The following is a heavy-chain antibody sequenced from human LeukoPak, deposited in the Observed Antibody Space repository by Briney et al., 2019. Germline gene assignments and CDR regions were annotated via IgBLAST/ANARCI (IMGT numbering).Heavy chain of an antibody. CDR2: ISAYNGNT. V-gene: IGHV1-18*01. D-gene: IGHD2-2*02. Sequence: GASVKVSCKASGYTFTSYGISWVRQAPGQGLEWMGWISAYNGNTNYAQKLQGRVTMTTDTSTSTAYTELRSLRSDDTAVYYCARARDIVVVPAAIVVTGTTDAFDIWGQGTMVTVSS. CDR1: GYTFTSYG. CDR3: ARARDIVVVPAAIVVTGTTDAFDI. J-gene: IGHJ3*02.